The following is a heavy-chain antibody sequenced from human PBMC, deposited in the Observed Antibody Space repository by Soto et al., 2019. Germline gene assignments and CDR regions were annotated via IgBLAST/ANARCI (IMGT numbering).Heavy chain of an antibody. J-gene: IGHJ6*02. CDR1: GFTFSSYA. V-gene: IGHV3-23*01. CDR3: AKDRGDYVTYYYYYGMDV. Sequence: GGSLRLSCAASGFTFSSYAMSWVRQAPGKGLEWVSAISGSGGSTYYADSVKGRFTISRDNSKNTLYLQMNSLRAEDTAVYYCAKDRGDYVTYYYYYGMDVWGQGTTVTVSS. CDR2: ISGSGGST. D-gene: IGHD4-17*01.